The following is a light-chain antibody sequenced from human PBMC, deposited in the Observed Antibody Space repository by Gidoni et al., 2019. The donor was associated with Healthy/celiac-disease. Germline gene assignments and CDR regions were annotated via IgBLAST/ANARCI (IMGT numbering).Light chain of an antibody. J-gene: IGLJ3*02. Sequence: QSALTQHASVSGSPGQSSTISCTGTSSDVGGYNYVSWYQQHPGKAPKLMIYEVSNRPSGVSNRFSGSKSGNTASLTISGLQAEDEADYYGSSYTSSSTWVFGGGTKLTVL. V-gene: IGLV2-14*01. CDR3: SSYTSSSTWV. CDR2: EVS. CDR1: SSDVGGYNY.